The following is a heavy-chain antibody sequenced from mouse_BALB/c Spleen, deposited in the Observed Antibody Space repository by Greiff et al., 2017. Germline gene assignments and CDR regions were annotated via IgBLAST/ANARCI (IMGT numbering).Heavy chain of an antibody. J-gene: IGHJ4*01. V-gene: IGHV5-6-3*01. CDR3: ARRREIYYAMDY. CDR2: INSNGGST. Sequence: EVKLMESGGGLVQPGGSLKLSCAASGFTFSSYGMSWVRQTPDKRLELVATINSNGGSTYYPDSVKGRFTISRDNAKNTLYLQMSSLKSEDTAMYYCARRREIYYAMDYWGQGTSVTVSS. CDR1: GFTFSSYG.